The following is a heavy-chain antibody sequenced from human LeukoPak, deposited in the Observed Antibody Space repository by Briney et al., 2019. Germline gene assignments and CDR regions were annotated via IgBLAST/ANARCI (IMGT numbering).Heavy chain of an antibody. CDR3: ARVSLGATQRYFDY. D-gene: IGHD1-26*01. V-gene: IGHV4-30-2*01. Sequence: PSQTLSLTCAVSGGSISSGGYSLSWIRQPPGKGLEWIVYIYHSGSTYYNPSLKSRVTISVDRSKNQFSLKLSSVTAADTAVYYCARVSLGATQRYFDYWGQGTLVTVSS. CDR1: GGSISSGGYS. J-gene: IGHJ4*02. CDR2: IYHSGST.